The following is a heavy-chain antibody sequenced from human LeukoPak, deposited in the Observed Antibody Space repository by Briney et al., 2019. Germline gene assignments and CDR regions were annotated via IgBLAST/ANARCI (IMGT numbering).Heavy chain of an antibody. CDR1: GGTFSSYA. Sequence: SVKVSCKASGGTFSSYAISWVRQAPGQGLEWMGRIIPILGIANYAQKFQGRVTITADKSTSTAYMELSSLRSEDTAVYYCARVSYGDDPSEFDYWGQGTLVTVSS. D-gene: IGHD4-17*01. CDR2: IIPILGIA. V-gene: IGHV1-69*04. J-gene: IGHJ4*02. CDR3: ARVSYGDDPSEFDY.